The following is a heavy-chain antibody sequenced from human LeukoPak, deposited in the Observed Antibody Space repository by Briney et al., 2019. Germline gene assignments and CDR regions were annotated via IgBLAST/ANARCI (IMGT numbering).Heavy chain of an antibody. D-gene: IGHD3-22*01. CDR1: GYTFTSYY. V-gene: IGHV1-46*01. Sequence: ASVKVSCKASGYTFTSYYMHWVRQAHGQGLEWMGIINPSSGSTSNAQKFQGRVTMTRDTSTSTVYMELSSLRSEDTAVYYCARDGEYYDSRGSYFDSWGQGTLVTVSS. CDR3: ARDGEYYDSRGSYFDS. J-gene: IGHJ4*02. CDR2: INPSSGST.